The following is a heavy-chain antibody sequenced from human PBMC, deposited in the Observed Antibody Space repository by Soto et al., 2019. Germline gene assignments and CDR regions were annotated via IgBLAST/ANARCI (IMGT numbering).Heavy chain of an antibody. CDR2: ISGSGGST. CDR3: AKRYWYDGSGIWDY. CDR1: GFTFSSYA. Sequence: EVQLLESGGGWVQPGGSLRLSCAASGFTFSSYAISWVLQAPGKGLEWVSGISGSGGSTYYTDSVKGRFTIYRDNSKNRLYLQMNSLRADDTAVYYCAKRYWYDGSGIWDYWGQGTLVTVSS. V-gene: IGHV3-23*01. D-gene: IGHD3-22*01. J-gene: IGHJ4*02.